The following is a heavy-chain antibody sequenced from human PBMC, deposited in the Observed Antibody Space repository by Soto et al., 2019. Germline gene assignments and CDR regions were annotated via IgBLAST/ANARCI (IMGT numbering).Heavy chain of an antibody. CDR1: GGSISSYY. D-gene: IGHD1-7*01. V-gene: IGHV4-59*01. Sequence: PSETLSLTCTVSGGSISSYYWSWIRQPPGKGLEWIGYIYYSGSTNYNPSLKSRVTISVDTSKNQFSLKLSSVTAADTAVYYCAREFRAINYDYFDYWGQGTLVTVSS. CDR3: AREFRAINYDYFDY. J-gene: IGHJ4*02. CDR2: IYYSGST.